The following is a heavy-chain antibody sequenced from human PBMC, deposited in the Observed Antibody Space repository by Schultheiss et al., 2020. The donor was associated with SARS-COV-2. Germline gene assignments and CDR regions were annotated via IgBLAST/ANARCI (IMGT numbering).Heavy chain of an antibody. CDR3: ARDSGSSSWYYFDY. CDR1: GDSVSTNSAA. J-gene: IGHJ4*02. Sequence: SQTLSLTCAISGDSVSTNSAAWNWIRQSPSRGLEWLGRTYYRSKWYTDYAVSVKGRITIDPDTSKNHFSLQLNSVTPEDTAMYYCARDSGSSSWYYFDYWGQGSLVTVSS. D-gene: IGHD6-13*01. CDR2: TYYRSKWYT. V-gene: IGHV6-1*01.